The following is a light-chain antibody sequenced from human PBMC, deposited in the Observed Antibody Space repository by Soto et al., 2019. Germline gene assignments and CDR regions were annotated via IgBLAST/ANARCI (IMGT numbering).Light chain of an antibody. J-gene: IGKJ4*01. CDR3: QEYHSDSGLT. Sequence: DIQMTQSPSTLSASVGDRVTITCRASQSISSWLAWYQQKPGKAPKLLIYTASNLKSGVPSRFSGSGSGTEFTLTISSLQPDDFATYYCQEYHSDSGLTFGGGTKVEIK. CDR1: QSISSW. CDR2: TAS. V-gene: IGKV1-5*03.